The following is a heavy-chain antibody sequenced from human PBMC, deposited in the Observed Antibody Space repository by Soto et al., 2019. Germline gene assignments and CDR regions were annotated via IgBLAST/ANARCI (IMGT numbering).Heavy chain of an antibody. CDR3: ARARMVRGIIYYYGMDV. Sequence: ASETLSLTCTVSGGPISSDGNYWSWIRQHPGKGLEWIGYIYYSGSTYYNLSLKSRVTISVDTSKNQFSLKLNSVTAADTAVYYCARARMVRGIIYYYGMDVWGQGTTVTVSS. CDR1: GGPISSDGNY. D-gene: IGHD3-10*01. V-gene: IGHV4-31*03. J-gene: IGHJ6*02. CDR2: IYYSGST.